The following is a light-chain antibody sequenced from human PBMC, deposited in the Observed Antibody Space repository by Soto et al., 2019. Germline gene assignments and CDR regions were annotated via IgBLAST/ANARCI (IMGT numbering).Light chain of an antibody. CDR3: QQRSNWPIT. V-gene: IGKV3-11*01. Sequence: EILMTQSPATLSVSPWERATLSCRASQSVDSNLAWYQQKPGQAPRLLIYDASNRATGIPARFSGSGSGTDFTLTISSLEPEDFAVYYCQQRSNWPITFGQGTRLEIK. CDR1: QSVDSN. CDR2: DAS. J-gene: IGKJ5*01.